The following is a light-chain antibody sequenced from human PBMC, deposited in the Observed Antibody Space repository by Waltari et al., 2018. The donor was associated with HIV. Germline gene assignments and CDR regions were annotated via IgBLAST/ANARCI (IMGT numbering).Light chain of an antibody. V-gene: IGLV1-47*01. CDR3: EAWDSTLKETL. CDR2: RNY. Sequence: TISCSGSTSNIETQWVYWYQQLPGTAPKLLIYRNYKRPSGVPERFSVSKSGASASLVISGLRSEDEADYYCEAWDSTLKETLFGGGTKLTVL. J-gene: IGLJ3*02. CDR1: TSNIETQW.